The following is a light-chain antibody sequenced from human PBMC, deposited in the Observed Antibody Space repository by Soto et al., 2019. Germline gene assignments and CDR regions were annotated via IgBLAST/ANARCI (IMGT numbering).Light chain of an antibody. Sequence: QAVVTQPPSASGTPGQRVTISCSGSGSSIGTNTVNWYRQLPGTAPKLLIYGDNQRPSVVPDRFSGSKSGTSASLAISGPQSEDEAEYYCAAWDGSLNNVLFGGGTKVTVL. CDR3: AAWDGSLNNVL. J-gene: IGLJ2*01. CDR1: GSSIGTNT. V-gene: IGLV1-44*01. CDR2: GDN.